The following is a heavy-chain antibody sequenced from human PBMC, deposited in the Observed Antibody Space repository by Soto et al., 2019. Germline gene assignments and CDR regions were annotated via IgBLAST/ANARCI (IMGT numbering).Heavy chain of an antibody. V-gene: IGHV4-38-2*02. CDR2: IYHSGST. J-gene: IGHJ5*02. CDR1: GYSISSGYY. CDR3: ARDSSGWYPHNWFDP. Sequence: ASETLSLTCAVSGYSISSGYYWGWIRQPPGKGLEWIGSIYHSGSTYYNPSLKSRVTISVDTSKNQFSLKLSSVTAADTAVYYCARDSSGWYPHNWFDPWGQGTLVTVS. D-gene: IGHD6-19*01.